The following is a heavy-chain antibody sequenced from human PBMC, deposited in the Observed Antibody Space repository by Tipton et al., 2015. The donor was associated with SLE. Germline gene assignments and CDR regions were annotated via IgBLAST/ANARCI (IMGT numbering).Heavy chain of an antibody. V-gene: IGHV4-34*01. CDR2: INHSGST. CDR3: ARGPGAFDY. Sequence: LRLSYAVYGGSFSGYYWSWIRQPPGKGLEWIGEINHSGSTNYNPSLKSRVTISVDTSKNQFSLKLSSVTAAGTAVYYCARGPGAFDYWGQGTLVTVSS. D-gene: IGHD3-10*01. J-gene: IGHJ4*02. CDR1: GGSFSGYY.